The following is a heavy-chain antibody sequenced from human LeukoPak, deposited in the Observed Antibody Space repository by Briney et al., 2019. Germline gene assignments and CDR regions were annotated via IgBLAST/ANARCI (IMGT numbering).Heavy chain of an antibody. CDR2: IYYSGST. CDR3: ARGVAAAGKGSPY. V-gene: IGHV4-59*08. Sequence: SETLSLTCTVSGGSISSYYWSWIRQPPGKGLEWIGYIYYSGSTNYNPSLKSRVTISVDTSKNQFSLKLSSVTAADTAVYYCARGVAAAGKGSPYWGQGTLVTVSS. J-gene: IGHJ4*02. D-gene: IGHD6-13*01. CDR1: GGSISSYY.